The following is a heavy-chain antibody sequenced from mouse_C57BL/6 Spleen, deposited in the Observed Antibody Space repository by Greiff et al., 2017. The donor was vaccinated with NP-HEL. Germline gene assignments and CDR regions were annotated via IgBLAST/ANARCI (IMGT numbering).Heavy chain of an antibody. CDR3: ARRERDYYFDY. J-gene: IGHJ2*01. D-gene: IGHD3-3*01. V-gene: IGHV5-6*01. CDR2: ISSGGSYT. CDR1: GFTFSSYG. Sequence: EVQRVESGGDLVKPGGSLKLSCAASGFTFSSYGMSWVRQTPDKRLEWVATISSGGSYTYYPDSVKGRFTISRDNAKNTLYLQMSSLKSEDTAMYYCARRERDYYFDYWGQGTTLTVSS.